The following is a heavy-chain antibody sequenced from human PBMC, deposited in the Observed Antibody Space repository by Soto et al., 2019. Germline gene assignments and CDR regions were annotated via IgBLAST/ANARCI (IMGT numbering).Heavy chain of an antibody. CDR3: PRITYFAFWSGHYYGLDD. Sequence: GPSLVNPTQALTLTCSFSGFSLSTSGMCVTWIRQPPGKALEWLALIYWDDDKYDSTSLNTRLTISKDTSKNQVVLTTTNMDPVDTATYYCPRITYFAFWSGHYYGLDDWGQGTTVTVSS. D-gene: IGHD3-3*01. J-gene: IGHJ6*02. CDR1: GFSLSTSGMC. CDR2: IYWDDDK. V-gene: IGHV2-70*01.